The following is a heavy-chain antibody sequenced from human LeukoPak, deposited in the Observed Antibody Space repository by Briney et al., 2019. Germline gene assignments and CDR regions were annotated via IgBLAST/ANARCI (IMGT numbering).Heavy chain of an antibody. D-gene: IGHD2-2*01. CDR1: GGSFSGYY. J-gene: IGHJ6*03. V-gene: IGHV4-34*01. Sequence: PSETLSLTCAVYGGSFSGYYWSWIRQPPGKGLEWIGEINHSGSTNYNPSLKSRVTISVDTSKNQFSLKLSSVTAADTAVYYCARCAGSQLLFYYYYMDVWGKGTTVTVSS. CDR3: ARCAGSQLLFYYYYMDV. CDR2: INHSGST.